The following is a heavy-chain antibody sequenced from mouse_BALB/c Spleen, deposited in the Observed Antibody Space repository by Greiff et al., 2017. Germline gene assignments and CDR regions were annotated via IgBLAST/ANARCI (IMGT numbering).Heavy chain of an antibody. CDR3: ARTYDYGDYYAMDY. D-gene: IGHD2-4*01. J-gene: IGHJ4*01. CDR1: GFSLTSYG. CDR2: IWSGGST. Sequence: QLQQSGPGLVQPSQSLSITCTVSGFSLTSYGVHWVRQSPGKGLEWLGVIWSGGSTDYNAAFISRLSISKDNSKSQVFFKMNSLQANDTAIYYCARTYDYGDYYAMDYWGQGTSVTVSS. V-gene: IGHV2-2*02.